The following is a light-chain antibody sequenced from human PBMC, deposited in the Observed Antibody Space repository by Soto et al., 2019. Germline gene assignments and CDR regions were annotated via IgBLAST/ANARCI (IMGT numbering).Light chain of an antibody. Sequence: LTQSRSSLSAPVGDRVTITCRASQDIISYLGWYQQKPGKPPKVLIYGASNLQSGVPPRFSGSGSGTDFTLAISSLQPEDSATYYCLQDINYPWTFGQGTKVDIK. CDR2: GAS. V-gene: IGKV1-6*01. CDR3: LQDINYPWT. CDR1: QDIISY. J-gene: IGKJ1*01.